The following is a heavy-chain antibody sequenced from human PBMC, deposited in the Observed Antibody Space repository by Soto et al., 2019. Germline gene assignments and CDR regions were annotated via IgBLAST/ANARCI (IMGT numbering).Heavy chain of an antibody. J-gene: IGHJ4*02. V-gene: IGHV3-15*01. D-gene: IGHD3-22*01. CDR1: GFTFSNAW. CDR2: IKSKTDGGTT. CDR3: TTDDYYDSSGLGDY. Sequence: PGGSLRLSCAASGFTFSNAWMSWVRQAPGKGLEWVGRIKSKTDGGTTDYAAPVKGRFTISRDDSKNTLYLQMNSLKTEDTAVYYCTTDDYYDSSGLGDYWGQGTLVTVSS.